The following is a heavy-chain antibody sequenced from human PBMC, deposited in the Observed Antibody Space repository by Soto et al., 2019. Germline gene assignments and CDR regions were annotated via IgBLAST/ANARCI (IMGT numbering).Heavy chain of an antibody. CDR3: ASRGVSGRPRVTNADY. Sequence: QVQLVQSGAEVKKPGSSVKVSCKASGGTFSSYTISWVRQAPGQGLEWMGRIVPILGIANYAQKFQGRVTIGADEARGTDYMELGRLGSEDTAVYYCASRGVSGRPRVTNADYWGQGSLVTVSS. J-gene: IGHJ4*02. CDR1: GGTFSSYT. V-gene: IGHV1-69*02. CDR2: IVPILGIA. D-gene: IGHD4-17*01.